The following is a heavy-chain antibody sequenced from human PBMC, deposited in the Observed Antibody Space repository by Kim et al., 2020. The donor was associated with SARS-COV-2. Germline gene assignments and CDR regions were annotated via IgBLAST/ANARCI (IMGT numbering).Heavy chain of an antibody. CDR2: INHSGST. CDR3: ARMTIFGVVPRSHYFDY. CDR1: GGSFSGYY. D-gene: IGHD3-3*01. Sequence: SETLSLTCAVYGGSFSGYYWSWIRQPPGKGLEWIGEINHSGSTNYNPSLKSRVTISVDTSKNQFSLKLSSVTAADTAVYYCARMTIFGVVPRSHYFDYWGQGTLVTVSS. J-gene: IGHJ4*02. V-gene: IGHV4-34*01.